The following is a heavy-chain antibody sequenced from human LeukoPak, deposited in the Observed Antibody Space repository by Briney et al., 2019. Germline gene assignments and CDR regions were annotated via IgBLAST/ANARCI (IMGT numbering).Heavy chain of an antibody. Sequence: SQTLSLTCTVSGGSISSGGYYWSWIRQHPGKGLEWIGYTYYSGSTYYNPSLKSRVTISVDTSKNQFSLKLSSVTAADTAVYYCARVRVRNWFDPWGQGTLVTVSS. CDR3: ARVRVRNWFDP. CDR2: TYYSGST. D-gene: IGHD1-1*01. CDR1: GGSISSGGYY. J-gene: IGHJ5*02. V-gene: IGHV4-31*03.